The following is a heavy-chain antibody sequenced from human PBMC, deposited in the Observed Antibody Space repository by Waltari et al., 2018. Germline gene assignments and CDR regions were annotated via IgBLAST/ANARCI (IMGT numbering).Heavy chain of an antibody. Sequence: QVQLQESGPGLVKPSGTLSVTCAVSGDSISVTYWWSWVLQPPGKGLEWIGQIHGSGRSNYNPSRESRVTVSIDTSNNHCSLKVTSATAADTAVYYCARDRGRGLYLDSWGQGTLVTVSP. CDR3: ARDRGRGLYLDS. J-gene: IGHJ4*02. D-gene: IGHD2-15*01. CDR2: IHGSGRS. CDR1: GDSISVTYW. V-gene: IGHV4-4*02.